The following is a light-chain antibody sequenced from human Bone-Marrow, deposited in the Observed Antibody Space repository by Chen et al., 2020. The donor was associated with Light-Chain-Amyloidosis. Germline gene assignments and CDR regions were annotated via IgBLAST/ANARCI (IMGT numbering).Light chain of an antibody. V-gene: IGKV3-20*01. CDR3: QQYGTSPLT. Sequence: EIVLTQSPGTLSLSPGEGANLSCRARQPISSNYLTWYQQKVGQAPRLLFYGSSSRATGIPDRFTGIGSGTDFTLTIHRLEPEDFAMYYCQQYGTSPLTFGGGTKVEIK. J-gene: IGKJ4*01. CDR2: GSS. CDR1: QPISSNY.